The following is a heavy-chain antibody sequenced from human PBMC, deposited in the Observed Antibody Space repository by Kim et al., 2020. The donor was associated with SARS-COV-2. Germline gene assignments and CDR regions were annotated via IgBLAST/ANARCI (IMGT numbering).Heavy chain of an antibody. Sequence: NYARRFQGRVTIAADESTSTAYMELSSLRSEDTAVYYCARGSVSSWALDYWGQGTLVTVSS. J-gene: IGHJ4*02. D-gene: IGHD6-13*01. V-gene: IGHV1-69*01. CDR3: ARGSVSSWALDY.